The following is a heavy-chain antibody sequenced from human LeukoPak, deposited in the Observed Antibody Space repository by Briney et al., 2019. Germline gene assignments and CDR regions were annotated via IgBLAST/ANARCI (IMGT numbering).Heavy chain of an antibody. D-gene: IGHD5-12*01. Sequence: ASETLSLTCTVSGISINNYYWSWIRQPPGKGLEWIGYIYYSGNANYSPSLKSRATISVDTSKNQFSLRLRSVTAADTAVYYCARHRNSGYHSYGMDVWGQGTTVTVSS. CDR2: IYYSGNA. J-gene: IGHJ6*02. CDR3: ARHRNSGYHSYGMDV. CDR1: GISINNYY. V-gene: IGHV4-59*08.